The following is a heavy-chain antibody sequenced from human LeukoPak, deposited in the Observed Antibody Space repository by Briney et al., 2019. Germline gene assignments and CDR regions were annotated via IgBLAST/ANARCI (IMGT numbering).Heavy chain of an antibody. CDR3: ARASYYDFWSGSQGSYYYYMDV. CDR2: IIPIFGTA. V-gene: IGHV1-69*05. D-gene: IGHD3-3*01. CDR1: GGTFSSYA. Sequence: ASVKVSCKASGGTFSSYAISWVRQAPGQGLEWMGGIIPIFGTANYAQKFQGRVTITTDESTSTAYMELSSLRSEDTAVYYCARASYYDFWSGSQGSYYYYMDVWGKGTTVTVSS. J-gene: IGHJ6*03.